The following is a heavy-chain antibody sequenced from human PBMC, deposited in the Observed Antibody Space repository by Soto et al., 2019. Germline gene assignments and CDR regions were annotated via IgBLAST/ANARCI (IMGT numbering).Heavy chain of an antibody. Sequence: VESLQVSCKGSGYSFTSYWIGWVRQMPGKGLEWMGIIYPGDSDTRYSPSFQGQVTISADKSISTAYLQWSSLKASDTAMYYCARHGNDYESQRSYAGRDACGKGNTVTVSS. CDR3: ARHGNDYESQRSYAGRDA. V-gene: IGHV5-51*01. D-gene: IGHD3-22*01. CDR2: IYPGDSDT. CDR1: GYSFTSYW. J-gene: IGHJ6*04.